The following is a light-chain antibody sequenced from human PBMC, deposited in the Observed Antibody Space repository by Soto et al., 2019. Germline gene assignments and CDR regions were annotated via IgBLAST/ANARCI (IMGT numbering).Light chain of an antibody. CDR2: GAS. Sequence: EIVLTQSPGTLSLSPGGRVTLSCRASQSVSRNYVAWYQQKPGQSPRLLIYGASNRAAGIPDRFSGSGSGTDFTLTISRLEPEDFAVFYCHQYGTSPWTLGQGTKVEVK. CDR3: HQYGTSPWT. J-gene: IGKJ1*01. V-gene: IGKV3-20*01. CDR1: QSVSRNY.